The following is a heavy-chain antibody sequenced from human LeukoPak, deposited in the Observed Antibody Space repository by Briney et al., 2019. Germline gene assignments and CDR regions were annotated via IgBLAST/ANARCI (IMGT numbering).Heavy chain of an antibody. Sequence: QPGGSPRLSCAASGFTFDDYAMHWVRQAPGKGMEWVSLISGDGGSTYYADSVKSRFTISRDNSKNSLYLQMNSLRTEDTALYYCAKDMLELQDYYYYYYMDVWGKGTTVTVSS. CDR2: ISGDGGST. V-gene: IGHV3-43*02. J-gene: IGHJ6*03. D-gene: IGHD1-7*01. CDR1: GFTFDDYA. CDR3: AKDMLELQDYYYYYYMDV.